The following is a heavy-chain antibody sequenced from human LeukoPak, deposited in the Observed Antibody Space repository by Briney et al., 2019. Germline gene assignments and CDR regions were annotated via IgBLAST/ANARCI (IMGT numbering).Heavy chain of an antibody. J-gene: IGHJ5*02. Sequence: GGSLRLSCAASGFSFSSYGMSWVRQAPGKGLEWVSSISSSGGGFSTYYADSVKGRFTISRDNSKNTLYLQMNSLRAEDTAIYYCAKNNFRNWFDPWGQGTLVTVSS. CDR2: ISSSGGGFST. CDR3: AKNNFRNWFDP. D-gene: IGHD1-20*01. V-gene: IGHV3-23*01. CDR1: GFSFSSYG.